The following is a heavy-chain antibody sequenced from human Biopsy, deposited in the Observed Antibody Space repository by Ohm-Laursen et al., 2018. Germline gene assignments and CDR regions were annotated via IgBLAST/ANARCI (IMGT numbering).Heavy chain of an antibody. CDR1: GFSFSDYH. V-gene: IGHV3-11*01. Sequence: SLRLSCAASGFSFSDYHMRWIRQAPGRGLEWVSYISGGGTIYYGDSMKGRVTISRDNAKNSLYLQMHSLRAEDTAAYYCARDTRWSPYSMDAWGQGTTVTVSS. D-gene: IGHD4-23*01. CDR3: ARDTRWSPYSMDA. CDR2: ISGGGTI. J-gene: IGHJ6*02.